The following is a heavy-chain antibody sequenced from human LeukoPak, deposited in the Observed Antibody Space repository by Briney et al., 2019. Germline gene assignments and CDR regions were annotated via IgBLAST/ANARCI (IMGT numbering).Heavy chain of an antibody. CDR3: ARSYDSSGYFEDYYYYMDV. J-gene: IGHJ6*03. CDR2: IIPIFGTA. Sequence: GASVKVSCKASGYTFTGYYMHWVRQAPGQGLEWMGGIIPIFGTANYAQKFQGRVTITADESTSTAYMELSSLRSEDTAVYYCARSYDSSGYFEDYYYYMDVWGKGTTVTISS. D-gene: IGHD3-22*01. CDR1: GYTFTGYY. V-gene: IGHV1-69*13.